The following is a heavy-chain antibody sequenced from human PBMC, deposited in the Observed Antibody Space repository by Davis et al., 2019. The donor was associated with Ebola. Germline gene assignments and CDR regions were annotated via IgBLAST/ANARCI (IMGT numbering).Heavy chain of an antibody. CDR1: GYTLSELS. Sequence: AASVKVSCKVSGYTLSELSIHWVRQAPGKGLEWMGGFEPETGERIYAQKFQGRVTMTEDTSTDTAYMELSSLRSEDTAVYYCAREVWETTMVYFDYWGQGSLVTVSS. D-gene: IGHD5-18*01. CDR3: AREVWETTMVYFDY. V-gene: IGHV1-24*01. J-gene: IGHJ4*02. CDR2: FEPETGER.